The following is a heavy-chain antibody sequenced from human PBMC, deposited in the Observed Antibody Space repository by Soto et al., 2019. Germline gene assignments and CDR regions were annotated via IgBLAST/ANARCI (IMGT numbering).Heavy chain of an antibody. Sequence: ASVKVSCKASGYTFTSYGIHWVRQAPGQGLEWMGWINPNSGGTNYAQKFQGWVTMTRDTSISTAYMELSRLRSDDTAVYYCARSYCSGGSCHGAFDIWGQGTMVTVSS. D-gene: IGHD2-15*01. V-gene: IGHV1-2*04. CDR3: ARSYCSGGSCHGAFDI. CDR1: GYTFTSYG. CDR2: INPNSGGT. J-gene: IGHJ3*02.